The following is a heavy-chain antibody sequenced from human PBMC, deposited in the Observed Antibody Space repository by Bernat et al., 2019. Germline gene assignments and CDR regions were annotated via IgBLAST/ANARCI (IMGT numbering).Heavy chain of an antibody. J-gene: IGHJ4*02. V-gene: IGHV3-53*05. CDR2: IYSGGGT. CDR3: ARTPFRVAVVVTYHFDY. CDR1: GFSVSSNY. D-gene: IGHD3-22*01. Sequence: EVQLVETGGGLIQPGGSLRLSCAASGFSVSSNYMSWVRQAPGKGLEWVSVIYSGGGTYYADSVKGRFTISRDNSKNTVSLQMNSLRAEDTAVYYCARTPFRVAVVVTYHFDYWGQGTLVTVSS.